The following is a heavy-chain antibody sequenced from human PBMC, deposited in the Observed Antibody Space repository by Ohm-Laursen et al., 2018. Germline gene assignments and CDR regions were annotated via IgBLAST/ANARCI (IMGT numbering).Heavy chain of an antibody. D-gene: IGHD2/OR15-2a*01. J-gene: IGHJ4*02. V-gene: IGHV3-53*01. CDR1: GFTVSSNY. Sequence: SLRLSCAASGFTVSSNYMSWVRQTPGKGLEWVSVIYSGGRTSYADSVKGRFTISRDNSENTLNLQMNSLRVEDTAVYFCARESIAPFFWGQGTLVTVSS. CDR3: ARESIAPFF. CDR2: IYSGGRT.